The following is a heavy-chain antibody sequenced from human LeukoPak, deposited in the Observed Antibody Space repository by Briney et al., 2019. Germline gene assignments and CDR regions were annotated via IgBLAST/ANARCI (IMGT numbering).Heavy chain of an antibody. V-gene: IGHV3-23*01. D-gene: IGHD3-22*01. J-gene: IGHJ4*02. CDR1: GFTFSNCA. CDR3: AKDNYDSSGSRYDY. Sequence: PGGSLRLSCAASGFTFSNCAMSWVRQAPGKGLEWVSAISGSGGNTYYADSARGRFTLSRDNSKNTLYLQMNSLRAEDTAVYHCAKDNYDSSGSRYDYWGQGTLVTASS. CDR2: ISGSGGNT.